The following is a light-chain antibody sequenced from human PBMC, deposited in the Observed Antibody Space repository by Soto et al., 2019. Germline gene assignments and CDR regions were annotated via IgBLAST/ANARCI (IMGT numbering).Light chain of an antibody. V-gene: IGKV1-6*01. CDR3: LLDQTYPFT. Sequence: AIQMTQSPSSLAASVGDRVTITCRASQGIGTDLGWYQQRPGKAPNLLIYEASALRSGAPSRFSGSGSGTVFTHTISSLQPEDVGTYYCLLDQTYPFTFGPGTKV. CDR1: QGIGTD. CDR2: EAS. J-gene: IGKJ3*01.